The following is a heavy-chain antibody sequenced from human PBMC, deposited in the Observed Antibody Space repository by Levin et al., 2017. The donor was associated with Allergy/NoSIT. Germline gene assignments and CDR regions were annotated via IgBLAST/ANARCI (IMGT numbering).Heavy chain of an antibody. CDR3: AKDDNSGSGSYTWGNFDS. CDR2: INDSGDGK. J-gene: IGHJ4*02. CDR1: GFTFRNYA. V-gene: IGHV3-23*01. Sequence: PGGSLRLSCAASGFTFRNYAMSWVRQPPGKGLEWISGINDSGDGKVYRDSVKGRFTISRDNSQNTVYLQMNNLRVEDTAVYYCAKDDNSGSGSYTWGNFDSWGRGTLVSVSP. D-gene: IGHD3-10*01.